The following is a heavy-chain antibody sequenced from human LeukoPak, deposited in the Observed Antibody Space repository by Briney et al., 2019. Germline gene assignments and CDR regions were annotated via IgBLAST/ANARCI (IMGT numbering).Heavy chain of an antibody. CDR3: ARGWGTMIVVVNPIHY. D-gene: IGHD3-22*01. J-gene: IGHJ4*02. V-gene: IGHV1-2*02. CDR1: GYTFTGYY. CDR2: INPNSGGT. Sequence: GASVKVSCKASGYTFTGYYMHWVRQAPGQGLEWMGWINPNSGGTNYAQKFQGRVTMTRDTSISTAYMELSRLRSDDTAVYYCARGWGTMIVVVNPIHYWGQGTLVTVSS.